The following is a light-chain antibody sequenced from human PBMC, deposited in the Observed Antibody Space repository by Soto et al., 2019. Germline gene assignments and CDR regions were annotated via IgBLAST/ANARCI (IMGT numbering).Light chain of an antibody. J-gene: IGKJ3*01. Sequence: IVSTQCPVTLSLSPGERATLACRARQSMHNHNLDWYQQRPGQAPRLLIYGASTRATGIPERFRGSGSGTDFTLTIIRLEPEDSATYYCQHYDSTPLTFGQGTNVDIK. CDR3: QHYDSTPLT. CDR1: QSMHNHN. CDR2: GAS. V-gene: IGKV3-20*01.